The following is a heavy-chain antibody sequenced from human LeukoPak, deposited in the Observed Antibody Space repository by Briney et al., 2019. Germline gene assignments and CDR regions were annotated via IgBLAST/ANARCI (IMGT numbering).Heavy chain of an antibody. CDR1: GYTFTSYD. V-gene: IGHV1-8*01. CDR2: MNPNSGNT. D-gene: IGHD6-19*01. Sequence: ASVKVSCKASGYTFTSYDINWVRQATGQGLEWMGWMNPNSGNTGYAQKFQGRVTMTRNTSISTAYMELSSLRSEDTAVYYCANSSPSGGWYNCYYGMDVWGQGTTVTVSS. CDR3: ANSSPSGGWYNCYYGMDV. J-gene: IGHJ6*02.